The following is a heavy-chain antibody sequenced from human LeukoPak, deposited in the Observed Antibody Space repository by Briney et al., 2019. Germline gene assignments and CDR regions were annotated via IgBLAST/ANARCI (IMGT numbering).Heavy chain of an antibody. J-gene: IGHJ4*02. D-gene: IGHD3-9*01. V-gene: IGHV4-39*01. CDR1: GGSISSSSYY. CDR2: IYYSGST. Sequence: PSETLSLTCTVSGGSISSSSYYWGWIRQPPGKGLEWIGSIYYSGSTYYNPSLKSRVTISVDTSKNQFSLKLSSVTAADTAVYYCASLEGEDYDILTGYPLWYFDYWGQGTLVTVSS. CDR3: ASLEGEDYDILTGYPLWYFDY.